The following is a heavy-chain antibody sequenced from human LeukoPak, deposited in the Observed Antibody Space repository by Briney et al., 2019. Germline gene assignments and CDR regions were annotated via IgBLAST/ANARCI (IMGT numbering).Heavy chain of an antibody. V-gene: IGHV3-23*01. Sequence: GGSLRLSCAASGFTLSTCGMHWVHQAPGKGLEWVSGISGSGDNTYYADSVKGRFTISRDNSKNTLYVQMNSLRAEDTAVYYCARDHSPYYDFWSGYYTPRTNYYYGMDVWGQGTTVTVSS. J-gene: IGHJ6*02. CDR3: ARDHSPYYDFWSGYYTPRTNYYYGMDV. CDR1: GFTLSTCG. CDR2: ISGSGDNT. D-gene: IGHD3-3*01.